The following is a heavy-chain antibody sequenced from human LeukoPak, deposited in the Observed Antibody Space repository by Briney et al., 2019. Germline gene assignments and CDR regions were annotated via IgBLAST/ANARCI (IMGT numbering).Heavy chain of an antibody. CDR1: GGSISSYY. V-gene: IGHV4-59*12. Sequence: SETLSLTCTVSGGSISSYYWSWIRQPPGKGLEWIGYIYYSGSTNYNPSLKSRVTMSVDTSKNQFSLKLISVTAADTAVYYCAREYGDQGTRNFDYWGQGGLVTVSS. CDR2: IYYSGST. CDR3: AREYGDQGTRNFDY. D-gene: IGHD4-17*01. J-gene: IGHJ4*02.